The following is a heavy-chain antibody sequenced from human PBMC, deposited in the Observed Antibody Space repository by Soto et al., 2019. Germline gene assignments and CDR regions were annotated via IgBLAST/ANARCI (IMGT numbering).Heavy chain of an antibody. J-gene: IGHJ3*01. CDR2: INPNGGST. V-gene: IGHV1-46*03. Sequence: QVVQSGAEVRKPGASVKVSCKASGYSFTTYYIHWFRQAPGQGLEWMAIINPNGGSTNSAQKFQGRVTVTRDMSASTVDMELSSLRSDDTAVYNCAAFGSAGGCPTGPWNWGRGTMVTVSS. D-gene: IGHD2-15*01. CDR1: GYSFTTYY. CDR3: AAFGSAGGCPTGPWN.